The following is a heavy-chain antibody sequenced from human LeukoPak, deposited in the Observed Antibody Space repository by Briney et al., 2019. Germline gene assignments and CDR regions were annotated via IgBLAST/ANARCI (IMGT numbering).Heavy chain of an antibody. V-gene: IGHV6-1*01. Sequence: SQTLSLTCAISGDSVSSNSAAWNWIRQSPSRGLEWLGRTYYRSKWYNDYAVSVKSRITINPDTSKNQFSLQSNSVTPEDTAVYYCARELDITQGLNWFDPWGQGTLVTVSS. J-gene: IGHJ5*02. D-gene: IGHD2-2*03. CDR3: ARELDITQGLNWFDP. CDR2: TYYRSKWYN. CDR1: GDSVSSNSAA.